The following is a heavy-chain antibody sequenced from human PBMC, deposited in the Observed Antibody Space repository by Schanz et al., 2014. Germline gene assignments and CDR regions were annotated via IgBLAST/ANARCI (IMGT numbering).Heavy chain of an antibody. CDR3: ARDLEGCDGGGGGFDP. V-gene: IGHV3-30-3*01. D-gene: IGHD2-21*01. CDR1: GFTLSSYA. CDR2: ISYDGSNK. J-gene: IGHJ5*02. Sequence: QVQLVESGGGVVQPGRSLRLSCAAYGFTLSSYAMHWVRQAPGKGLEWVAVISYDGSNKYYADSVKGRFTISRDNSKNTLYLQMNSLRAEDTAVYYCARDLEGCDGGGGGFDPWGQGALVTVSS.